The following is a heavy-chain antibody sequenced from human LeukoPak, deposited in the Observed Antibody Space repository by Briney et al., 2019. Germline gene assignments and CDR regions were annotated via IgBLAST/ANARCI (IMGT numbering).Heavy chain of an antibody. CDR1: GFTFSSYW. CDR2: IYYSGST. D-gene: IGHD6-13*01. J-gene: IGHJ4*02. Sequence: GSLRLSCEVSGFTFSSYWMNWVRQPPGKGLEWIGSIYYSGSTYYNPSLKSRVTISVDTSKNQFSLKLSSVTAADTAVYYCARHEYGSSWIFDYWGQGTLVTVSS. CDR3: ARHEYGSSWIFDY. V-gene: IGHV4-39*01.